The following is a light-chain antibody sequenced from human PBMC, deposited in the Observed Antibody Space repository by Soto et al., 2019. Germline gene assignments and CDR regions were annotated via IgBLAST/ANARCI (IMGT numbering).Light chain of an antibody. V-gene: IGLV1-40*01. CDR2: GGN. CDR3: QSYDMSLNNYV. CDR1: SSNFGTPYD. J-gene: IGLJ1*01. Sequence: QSVLTQPPSVSGAPWQTVTISCTGSSSNFGTPYDVHWYQYLPGAAPKLLIYGGNNRPSGVPDRFSGSRSGSLASLDITGLQAEDEAAYFCQSYDMSLNNYVFGTGTKATVL.